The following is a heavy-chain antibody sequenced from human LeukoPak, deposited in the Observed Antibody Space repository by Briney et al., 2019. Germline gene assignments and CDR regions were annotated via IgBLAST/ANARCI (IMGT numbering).Heavy chain of an antibody. CDR2: ISTSGSSI. CDR1: GFSFNRYD. D-gene: IGHD2-2*02. Sequence: GGSLRLSCAVFGFSFNRYDMNWVRQAPGKGLEWVSCISTSGSSIYYSDSVKRRFTISRDTTKNSLYLQINSMRLDDTAVYYRARFGSLEYQLLYPLDSWGKGTLVTVSS. CDR3: ARFGSLEYQLLYPLDS. J-gene: IGHJ4*02. V-gene: IGHV3-21*01.